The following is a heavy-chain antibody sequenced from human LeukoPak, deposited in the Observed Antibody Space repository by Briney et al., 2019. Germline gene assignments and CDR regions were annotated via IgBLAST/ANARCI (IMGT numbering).Heavy chain of an antibody. CDR2: IYPGDSDT. V-gene: IGHV5-51*01. Sequence: GESLKISCKGSGYSFTSYWIGWVRQMPGKGLEWMGIIYPGDSDTRYSPSFQGQVTISADKSITTAYLQWSSLKASGTAMYYCARRHYSDSSALDYWGQGTLVTVSS. CDR3: ARRHYSDSSALDY. J-gene: IGHJ4*02. CDR1: GYSFTSYW. D-gene: IGHD3-22*01.